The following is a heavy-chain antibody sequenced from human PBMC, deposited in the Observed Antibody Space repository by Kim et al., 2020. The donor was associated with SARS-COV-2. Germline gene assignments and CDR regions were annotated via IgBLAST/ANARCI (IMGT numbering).Heavy chain of an antibody. CDR3: AKEGSLEGLENDYYYYYGMDV. CDR2: ISYNGSDK. V-gene: IGHV3-30*18. CDR1: GFTFSRYG. D-gene: IGHD1-1*01. J-gene: IGHJ6*02. Sequence: GGSLRLSCAASGFTFSRYGMHWVRQAPGKGLEWVAVISYNGSDKYYVDSVKGRFSISRDNSKNTLYLQMNSLRAEDTAVYYCAKEGSLEGLENDYYYYYGMDVWGQGTTVTVSS.